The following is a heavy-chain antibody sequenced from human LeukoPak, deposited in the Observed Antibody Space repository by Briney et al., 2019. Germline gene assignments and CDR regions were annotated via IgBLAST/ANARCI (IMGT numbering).Heavy chain of an antibody. Sequence: SGPTLVNPTQTLTLTCTFSGFSLTTSGVGVGWFRQPPGKALEWLAIIYSDDREFYSPSLNSRLTITKDTSNNQVVLTMTNMDPVDSATYYCAHRRPPAPAGKDWFDPWGQGTLVSVSS. CDR1: GFSLTTSGVG. CDR3: AHRRPPAPAGKDWFDP. V-gene: IGHV2-5*02. CDR2: IYSDDRE. D-gene: IGHD6-13*01. J-gene: IGHJ5*02.